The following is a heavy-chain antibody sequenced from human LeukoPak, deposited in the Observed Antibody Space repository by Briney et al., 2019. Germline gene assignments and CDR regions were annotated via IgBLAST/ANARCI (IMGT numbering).Heavy chain of an antibody. Sequence: GRSLRLSCAASGFTFSSYAMHWVRQAPGKGLEWVAVISYDGSNKYYADSVKGRFTISRDNSKNTLYLQMNSLRAEDTAVYYCARAVLPYDILTGHDYWGQGTLVTVFS. D-gene: IGHD3-9*01. CDR2: ISYDGSNK. V-gene: IGHV3-30*04. J-gene: IGHJ4*02. CDR1: GFTFSSYA. CDR3: ARAVLPYDILTGHDY.